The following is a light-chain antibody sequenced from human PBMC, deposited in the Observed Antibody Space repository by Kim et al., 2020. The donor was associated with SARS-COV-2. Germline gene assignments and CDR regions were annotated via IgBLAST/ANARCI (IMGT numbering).Light chain of an antibody. V-gene: IGKV3-20*01. CDR2: GAS. J-gene: IGKJ1*01. CDR1: QSDSSRY. Sequence: TPSLSPGDTASLFCSASQSDSSRYLHWYEQKPGQVTRFVIYGASSRATGITGRGRGRESGTNFTRTISRLEPEDFAVYYCQQYRTFGRGTKVDIK. CDR3: QQYRT.